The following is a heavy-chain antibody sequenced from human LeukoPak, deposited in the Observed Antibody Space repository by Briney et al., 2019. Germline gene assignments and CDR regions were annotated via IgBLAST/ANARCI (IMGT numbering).Heavy chain of an antibody. D-gene: IGHD6-25*01. CDR3: ARERTPGSGYGVDY. J-gene: IGHJ4*02. V-gene: IGHV1-2*02. Sequence: ASVKVSCKASGGTFTSYYIHWVRQAPGQGLEWMGWINPNINGTNYAQKFQGRVTMTGDRSISTAYMELSRLRSDDTAVYYCARERTPGSGYGVDYWGQGTVSPSPQ. CDR2: INPNINGT. CDR1: GGTFTSYY.